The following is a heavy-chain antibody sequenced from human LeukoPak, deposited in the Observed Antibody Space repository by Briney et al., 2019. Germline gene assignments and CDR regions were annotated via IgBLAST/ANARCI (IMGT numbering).Heavy chain of an antibody. J-gene: IGHJ4*02. CDR2: INPNDGDT. V-gene: IGHV1-2*02. Sequence: GASVKVSCKASGYTFTDYYMHWVRQAPGQGFEWMGWINPNDGDTNYAQKFQGRVTMTRDTSISTAHMEVSRLRSDDTAVYYCARANFLYCSSSTCLFDSWGQGTLVPSRQ. CDR3: ARANFLYCSSSTCLFDS. D-gene: IGHD2-2*01. CDR1: GYTFTDYY.